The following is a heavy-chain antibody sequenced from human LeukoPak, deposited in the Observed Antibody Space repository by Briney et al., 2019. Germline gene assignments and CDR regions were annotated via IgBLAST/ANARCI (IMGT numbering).Heavy chain of an antibody. CDR2: ISGSGGST. D-gene: IGHD3-3*01. J-gene: IGHJ3*02. Sequence: GGSLRLSCAASGFTFSSYAMSWVRQAPGKGLEWVSAISGSGGSTYYADSVKGRFTISRDNSKNTLYLQMNSLRAEDTAVYYCAKDLRAGYDFWSGYYAFDIWGQGKMVTVSS. CDR1: GFTFSSYA. CDR3: AKDLRAGYDFWSGYYAFDI. V-gene: IGHV3-23*01.